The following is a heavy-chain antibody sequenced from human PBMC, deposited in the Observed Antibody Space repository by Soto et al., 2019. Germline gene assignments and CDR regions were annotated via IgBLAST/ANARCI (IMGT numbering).Heavy chain of an antibody. CDR1: GFTFSRHG. Sequence: PGGSLRLSCAASGFTFSRHGMFWVRQAKGQGLEWVAVISYDGINKYYADSVKGRFTISRDNSKNTLYLQMNSLRAEDTAVYYCAKDQSLAALAPFDYWGQGTLVTVPQ. CDR2: ISYDGINK. CDR3: AKDQSLAALAPFDY. J-gene: IGHJ4*02. D-gene: IGHD6-6*01. V-gene: IGHV3-30*18.